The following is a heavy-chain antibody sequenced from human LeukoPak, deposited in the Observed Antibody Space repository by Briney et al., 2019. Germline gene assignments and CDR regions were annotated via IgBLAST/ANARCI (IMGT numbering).Heavy chain of an antibody. V-gene: IGHV5-51*01. Sequence: GESLKISCQGSGYSFTSYWIGWVRQMPGKGPEWMGVIYPGDFDTRYSPSFQGQVTISADKSISTAFLQWSSLQASDTAIYYCARLGDDFGDYGAFDYRGQGTLVTVSS. J-gene: IGHJ4*02. D-gene: IGHD4-17*01. CDR3: ARLGDDFGDYGAFDY. CDR2: IYPGDFDT. CDR1: GYSFTSYW.